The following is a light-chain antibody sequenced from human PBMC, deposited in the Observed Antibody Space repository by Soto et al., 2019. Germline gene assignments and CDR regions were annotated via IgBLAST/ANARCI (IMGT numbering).Light chain of an antibody. V-gene: IGKV1-39*01. J-gene: IGKJ1*01. CDR2: AAS. CDR1: QSIRRY. Sequence: DIQMTQSPSSLSASVGDRVTITCRASQSIRRYLNWYQQKPGKAPKILIYAASTLQSGVPSRFSGSGSGTKFTLTIRSLQAEDFATYYCHQSYITPRTFGQGTKVEIK. CDR3: HQSYITPRT.